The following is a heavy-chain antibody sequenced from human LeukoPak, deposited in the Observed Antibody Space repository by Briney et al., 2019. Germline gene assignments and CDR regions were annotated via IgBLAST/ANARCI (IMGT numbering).Heavy chain of an antibody. CDR2: IYYSGST. V-gene: IGHV4-59*08. D-gene: IGHD3-16*02. CDR1: GGSISSYY. J-gene: IGHJ6*02. CDR3: ARHLISSYGMDV. Sequence: SETLSLTCTVSGGSISSYYWSWIRQPPGKGLEWIGYIYYSGSTNYNPSLKSRVTTSIDTSKNQFSLKLSSVTAAHTAVYYCARHLISSYGMDVWGQGTTVTVSS.